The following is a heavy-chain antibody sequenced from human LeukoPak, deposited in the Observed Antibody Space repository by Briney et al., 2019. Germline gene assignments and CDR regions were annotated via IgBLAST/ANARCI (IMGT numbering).Heavy chain of an antibody. CDR3: AREPGYCSGGSCYSSYDDY. Sequence: SVKVSCKASGGTFSSYAISWVRQAPGQGLEWMGGIIPIFGTANYAQKFQGRVTITADESTSTAYMELSSLRSEDTAVYYCAREPGYCSGGSCYSSYDDYWGQGTLVTVSS. J-gene: IGHJ4*02. CDR2: IIPIFGTA. CDR1: GGTFSSYA. V-gene: IGHV1-69*13. D-gene: IGHD2-15*01.